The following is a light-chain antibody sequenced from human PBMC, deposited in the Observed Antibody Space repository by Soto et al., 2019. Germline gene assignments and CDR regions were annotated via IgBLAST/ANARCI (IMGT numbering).Light chain of an antibody. CDR1: QSVYSRY. J-gene: IGKJ4*01. CDR2: GAS. CDR3: QQYGNSPRS. Sequence: EIVLTQSPGTLSLSPGERATLSCRASQSVYSRYLAWYQQKPGQAPRLLIYGASSRLTGIPERFSGSGSGTDFTLTISRLETEDVAVYYCQQYGNSPRSFGGGTKVEIK. V-gene: IGKV3-20*01.